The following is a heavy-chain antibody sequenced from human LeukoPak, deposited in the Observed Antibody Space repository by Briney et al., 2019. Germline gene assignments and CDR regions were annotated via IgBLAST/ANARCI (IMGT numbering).Heavy chain of an antibody. Sequence: PSETLSLTCTVSGGSISSYYWSWIRQPPGKGLEWIGYIYYSGSTNYNPSLKSRVTISVDTSKNQFSLKLSSVTAADTAVYYCARQCPGAYDSSGYYYEDWFDPWGQGTLVTVSS. D-gene: IGHD3-22*01. J-gene: IGHJ5*02. CDR3: ARQCPGAYDSSGYYYEDWFDP. V-gene: IGHV4-59*08. CDR1: GGSISSYY. CDR2: IYYSGST.